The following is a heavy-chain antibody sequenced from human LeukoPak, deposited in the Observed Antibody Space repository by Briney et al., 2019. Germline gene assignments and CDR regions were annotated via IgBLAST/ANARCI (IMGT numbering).Heavy chain of an antibody. J-gene: IGHJ4*02. CDR2: INSDGSST. D-gene: IGHD3-10*01. Sequence: GGSLRLSCAASGFTFSSYWMHWVRQAPGKGLVWVSRINSDGSSTSYADSVKGRFTISRDNAKNTLYLQMNSLRAEDTAVYYCEALNYGSGCYLDYWGQGILVTVSS. CDR3: EALNYGSGCYLDY. CDR1: GFTFSSYW. V-gene: IGHV3-74*01.